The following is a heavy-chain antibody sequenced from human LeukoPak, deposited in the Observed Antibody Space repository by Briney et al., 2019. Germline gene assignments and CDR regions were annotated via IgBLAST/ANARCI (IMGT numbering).Heavy chain of an antibody. CDR3: ARGEHDFGYYYFDF. V-gene: IGHV3-13*04. D-gene: IGHD4-17*01. CDR1: GFTFSRYA. CDR2: IGIPGDT. Sequence: GGSLRLSRAAPGFTFSRYAMYWVRHRTGRGQEWVSAIGIPGDTYYADAVKGRFTISRDNAKTSFYLHMSSLTVGDTSVYYCARGEHDFGYYYFDFWGQGTRVTVS. J-gene: IGHJ4*02.